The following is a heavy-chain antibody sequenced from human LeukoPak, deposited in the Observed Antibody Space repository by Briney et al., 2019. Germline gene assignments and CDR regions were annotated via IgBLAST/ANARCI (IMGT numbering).Heavy chain of an antibody. D-gene: IGHD3-22*01. Sequence: NPSETLSLTCTVFGGSISSGGYYWSWIRQPPGKGLEWIGDIYHSGSTYYNPSLKSRVTISVDRSKNQFSLKLSSVTAADTAVYYCARGYFDNSGYSNPFDYWGQGTLVTVSS. CDR3: ARGYFDNSGYSNPFDY. CDR1: GGSISSGGYY. V-gene: IGHV4-30-2*02. J-gene: IGHJ4*02. CDR2: IYHSGST.